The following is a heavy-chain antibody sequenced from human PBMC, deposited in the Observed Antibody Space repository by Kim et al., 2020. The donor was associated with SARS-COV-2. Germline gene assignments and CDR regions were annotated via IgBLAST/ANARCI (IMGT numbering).Heavy chain of an antibody. V-gene: IGHV1-2*06. CDR2: INPISGGT. J-gene: IGHJ6*02. CDR1: GYTFTGYY. D-gene: IGHD3-10*01. Sequence: ASVKVFCKASGYTFTGYYMHWVRQAPGQGLEWMGRINPISGGTNYAQKFQGRVTMTRDTSITTAYMELSRVRSDDTAVYYCAKAAVHYYGSGSYDFYYYYDMYVCGQGTAVTVSS. CDR3: AKAAVHYYGSGSYDFYYYYDMYV.